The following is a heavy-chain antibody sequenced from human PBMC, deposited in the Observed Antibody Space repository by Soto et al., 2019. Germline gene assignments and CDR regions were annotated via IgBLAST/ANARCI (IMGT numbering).Heavy chain of an antibody. CDR1: GGSISSYY. CDR2: IYYSGST. V-gene: IGHV4-59*01. Sequence: QVQLQESGPGLVKPSETLSLTCTVSGGSISSYYWSWIRQPPGKGLEWIGYIYYSGSTNYNPSLKSRVTISVDTSKNQFSLKLSSVTAADTAVYYCARDKSDYYYYGMDVWGQGTTGTVSS. J-gene: IGHJ6*02. CDR3: ARDKSDYYYYGMDV.